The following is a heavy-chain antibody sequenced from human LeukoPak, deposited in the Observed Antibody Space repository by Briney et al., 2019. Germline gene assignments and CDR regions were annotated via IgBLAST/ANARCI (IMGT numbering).Heavy chain of an antibody. Sequence: PGGSLRLSCAASGFTFNNYWIHWVRQVPGKGLVWVSRINNDGSSASYVDSVKGRFTISRDNAKNTLFLQMNSLRAEDTAVYYCASLVVVVAAMDYWGQGTLVTVSS. CDR1: GFTFNNYW. CDR3: ASLVVVVAAMDY. V-gene: IGHV3-74*01. D-gene: IGHD2-15*01. J-gene: IGHJ4*02. CDR2: INNDGSSA.